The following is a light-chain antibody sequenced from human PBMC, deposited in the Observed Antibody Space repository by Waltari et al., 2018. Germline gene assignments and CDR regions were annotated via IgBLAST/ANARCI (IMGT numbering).Light chain of an antibody. J-gene: IGLJ1*01. Sequence: QSALPQPASVSGSPGQSITISCTGTSRDVGSYNYVSWSQQPPGQAPKLLIYEVSNRPSGVSNRFSGSKSGNTASLTISGLQAEDEADYYCSSYTRSTTFVFGTGTKVTVL. CDR3: SSYTRSTTFV. CDR1: SRDVGSYNY. V-gene: IGLV2-14*01. CDR2: EVS.